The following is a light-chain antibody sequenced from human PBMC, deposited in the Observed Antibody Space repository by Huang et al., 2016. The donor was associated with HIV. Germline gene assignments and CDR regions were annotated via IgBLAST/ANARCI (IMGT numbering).Light chain of an antibody. V-gene: IGKV3-15*01. CDR3: QQYNDWPRS. CDR2: AAS. J-gene: IGKJ1*01. CDR1: QNINTN. Sequence: EIVMTQSPGTLSVAPGERATLSCRASQNINTNLAWFQQKPGQAPRLLSYAASTRTADFPDMFSGSGSRTEFTLTISSLQSEDIAVYYCQQYNDWPRSFGQGTKVEIK.